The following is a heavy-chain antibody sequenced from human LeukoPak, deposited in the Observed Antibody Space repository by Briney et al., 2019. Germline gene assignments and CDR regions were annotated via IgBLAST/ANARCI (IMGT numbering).Heavy chain of an antibody. CDR3: ASGNWGIKYYFDY. CDR1: GGSISSGGYY. J-gene: IGHJ4*02. CDR2: IYYSGST. D-gene: IGHD7-27*01. V-gene: IGHV4-31*03. Sequence: PSQTLSLTCTVSGGSISSGGYYWSWIRQHPGKGLEWIGYIYYSGSTSYNPSLKSRVTISVDTSKNQFSLKLSSVTAADTAVYYCASGNWGIKYYFDYWGQGTLVTVSS.